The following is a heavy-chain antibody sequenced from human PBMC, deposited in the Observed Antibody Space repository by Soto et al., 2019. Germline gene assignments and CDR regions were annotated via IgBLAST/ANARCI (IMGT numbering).Heavy chain of an antibody. CDR3: ARDRSGGSPEYYYYYGMDV. Sequence: SETLSLTCTVSGGSISSYYWSWIRQPPGKGLEWIGYIYYSGSTYYNPSLKSRVTISVDTSKNQFSLKLSSVTAADTAVYYCARDRSGGSPEYYYYYGMDVWGQGTTVTVSS. V-gene: IGHV4-59*12. CDR2: IYYSGST. J-gene: IGHJ6*02. CDR1: GGSISSYY. D-gene: IGHD2-15*01.